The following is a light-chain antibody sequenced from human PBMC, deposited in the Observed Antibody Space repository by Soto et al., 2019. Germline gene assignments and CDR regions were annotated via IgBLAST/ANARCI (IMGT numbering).Light chain of an antibody. CDR2: TSS. CDR1: QDIGNY. J-gene: IGKJ4*01. V-gene: IGKV1-27*01. Sequence: DIQMTQSPSSLSASVGDRVTITCRASQDIGNYLSWYQQKPGKVPKLLIYTSSTLQSGVPSRFSSSRSGTDFILTISSLQPEDIATYYCQKHNDAPLTFGGGTKVEIK. CDR3: QKHNDAPLT.